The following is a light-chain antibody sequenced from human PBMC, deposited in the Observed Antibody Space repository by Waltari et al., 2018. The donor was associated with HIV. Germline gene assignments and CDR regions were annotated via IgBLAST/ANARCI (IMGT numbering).Light chain of an antibody. Sequence: NFMLTQPHSVSESPGKTVSISCTASSGSIASNPVQCYQQRPGGAPNTVIYEDDQSPSGVPDRFSGSIDTSSNSASLSISGVKTEDEADYYCQTYDSGKQWVFGGGTKLTVL. J-gene: IGLJ3*02. V-gene: IGLV6-57*02. CDR3: QTYDSGKQWV. CDR1: SGSIASNP. CDR2: EDD.